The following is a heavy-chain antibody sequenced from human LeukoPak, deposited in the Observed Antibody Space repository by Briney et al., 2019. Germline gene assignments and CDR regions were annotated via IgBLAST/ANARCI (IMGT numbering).Heavy chain of an antibody. CDR3: AKARGYGDYVDFAFDI. Sequence: GASVKVSCKASGGTFSSYAISWLRQAPGQGLEWMGGIIPIFGTANYAQKFQGRVTITADESTSTAYMELSSLRSEDTAVYYCAKARGYGDYVDFAFDIWGQGTMVTVSS. CDR1: GGTFSSYA. D-gene: IGHD4-17*01. J-gene: IGHJ3*02. V-gene: IGHV1-69*13. CDR2: IIPIFGTA.